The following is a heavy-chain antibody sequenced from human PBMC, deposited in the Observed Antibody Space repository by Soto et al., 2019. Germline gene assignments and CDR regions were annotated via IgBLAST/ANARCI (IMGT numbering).Heavy chain of an antibody. V-gene: IGHV4-61*01. D-gene: IGHD3-22*01. CDR1: GGSVSSGSYY. Sequence: PSETLSLTCTVSGGSVSSGSYYWSWIRQPPGKGLEWIGYIYYSGSTNYNPSLKSRVTISVDTSKNQFSLKLSSVTAADTAVYYCARRRSSSGYYPYGGGLVPWGQGTLVTVSS. CDR3: ARRRSSSGYYPYGGGLVP. J-gene: IGHJ5*02. CDR2: IYYSGST.